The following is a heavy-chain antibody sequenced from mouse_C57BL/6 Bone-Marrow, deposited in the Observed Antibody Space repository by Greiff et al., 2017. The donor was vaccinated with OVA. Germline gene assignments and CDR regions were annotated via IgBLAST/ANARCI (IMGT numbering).Heavy chain of an antibody. CDR2: INPNNGGT. CDR3: AKGTTVVDY. CDR1: GYTFTDYN. J-gene: IGHJ2*01. D-gene: IGHD1-1*01. Sequence: EVQLQQSGPELVKPGASVKLSCKASGYTFTDYNMHWVKQSHGKSLEWIGYINPNNGGTSYNQKFKGKATLTVNKSSSTAYMELRSLTSEDSAVYYCAKGTTVVDYWGQGTTLTVSS. V-gene: IGHV1-22*01.